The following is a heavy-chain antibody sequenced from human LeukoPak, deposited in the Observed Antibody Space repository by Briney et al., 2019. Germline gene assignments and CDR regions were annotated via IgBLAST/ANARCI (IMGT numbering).Heavy chain of an antibody. CDR1: GFTFSSYA. CDR3: ARVDTVMAHYFDL. V-gene: IGHV3-53*04. J-gene: IGHJ4*02. Sequence: GGSLRLSCAASGFTFSSYAMSWVRQAPGKGLEWVSTIYSGGTTYYADSVMGRFTISRHNSRNTLYLQMNSLRAEDTAVYYCARVDTVMAHYFDLWGQGTLVTVSS. CDR2: IYSGGTT. D-gene: IGHD5-18*01.